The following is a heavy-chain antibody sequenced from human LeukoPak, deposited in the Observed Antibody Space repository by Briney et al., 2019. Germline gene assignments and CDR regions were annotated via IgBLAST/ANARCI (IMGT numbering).Heavy chain of an antibody. V-gene: IGHV1-2*02. CDR3: ARSDRDYGDYGAY. CDR1: GYTFSDYY. D-gene: IGHD4-17*01. CDR2: INLNGGGA. J-gene: IGHJ4*02. Sequence: ASVRVSCKASGYTFSDYYIHWVRQAPGQGLEWMGWINLNGGGANYAQKFQGRVTMTRDTSISTAYMELSRLTSDDTAVYFCARSDRDYGDYGAYWGQGTLVTVSS.